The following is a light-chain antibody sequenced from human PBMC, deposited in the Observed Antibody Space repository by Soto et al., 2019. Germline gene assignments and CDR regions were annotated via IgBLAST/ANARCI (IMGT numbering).Light chain of an antibody. CDR2: GAS. V-gene: IGKV3D-20*02. CDR1: QSVSSSY. J-gene: IGKJ1*01. CDR3: QQRSNWPPGGT. Sequence: EIMLTQSPGTLSLSPGERATLSCRASQSVSSSYLAWYQQKPGQAPRLLIYGASTRATGIPARFSGSGSGTDFTLTISSLEPEDFAVYYCQQRSNWPPGGTFGQGTKVDIK.